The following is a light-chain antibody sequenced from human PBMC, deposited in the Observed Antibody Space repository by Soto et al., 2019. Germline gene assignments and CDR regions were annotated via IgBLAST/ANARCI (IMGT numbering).Light chain of an antibody. V-gene: IGLV1-40*01. Sequence: SVRPPRPSLSGPPGQSVTISCTGSRSNIGAGYDVHWYQQLPGTAPKLLIYGNSNRPSGVPDRFSGSKSGTSASLAITGLQAEDEADYNCQSYASSLCGWVFGNGIRVNV. CDR1: RSNIGAGYD. CDR2: GNS. J-gene: IGLJ1*01. CDR3: QSYASSLCGWV.